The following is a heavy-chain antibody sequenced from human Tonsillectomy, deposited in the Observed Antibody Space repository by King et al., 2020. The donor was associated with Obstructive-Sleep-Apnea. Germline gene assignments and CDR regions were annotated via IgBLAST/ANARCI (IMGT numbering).Heavy chain of an antibody. CDR2: TSYDGSNK. J-gene: IGHJ4*02. CDR3: AREVGGLGSYYPKYYFDY. CDR1: GFTFSSFA. D-gene: IGHD3-10*01. V-gene: IGHV3-30*04. Sequence: VQLVESGGGVVQPGRSLRLSCAASGFTFSSFAVHWVRQAPGKGLEGVAVTSYDGSNKYYADSVKGRFTISRDNSRNTLYLQMNSLRAEDTAVYYCAREVGGLGSYYPKYYFDYWGQGTLVTVSS.